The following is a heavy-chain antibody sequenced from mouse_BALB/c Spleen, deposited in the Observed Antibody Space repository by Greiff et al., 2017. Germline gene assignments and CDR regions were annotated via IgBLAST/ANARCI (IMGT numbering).Heavy chain of an antibody. CDR2: IWGDGST. V-gene: IGHV2-6-7*01. CDR3: ARDKGYDACAY. CDR1: GFSLTGYG. D-gene: IGHD2-14*01. Sequence: VHLVESGPGLVAPSQSLSITCTVSGFSLTGYGVNWVRQPPGKGLEWLGMIWGDGSTDYNSALKSRLSIRKDNSKSQVFLTMNSLQTDDTARYYCARDKGYDACAYWGQGTLVTVSA. J-gene: IGHJ3*01.